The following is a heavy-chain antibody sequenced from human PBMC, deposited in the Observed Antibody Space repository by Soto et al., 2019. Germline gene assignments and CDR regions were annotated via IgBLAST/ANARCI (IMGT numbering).Heavy chain of an antibody. CDR2: FSGSGATT. V-gene: IGHV3-23*01. CDR3: ATHIYYDSSYLDY. Sequence: TGGSLRLSCTASGFSINKYAMSWVRQAPGKGLEWVSTFSGSGATTHYADSVKGRFTISRDISKNTLYLQMDSLRAEDTAIYYWATHIYYDSSYLDYWGQGTLVTVSS. CDR1: GFSINKYA. J-gene: IGHJ4*02. D-gene: IGHD3-22*01.